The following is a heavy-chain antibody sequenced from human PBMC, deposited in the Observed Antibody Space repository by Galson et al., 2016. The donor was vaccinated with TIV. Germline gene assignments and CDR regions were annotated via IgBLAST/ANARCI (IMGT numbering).Heavy chain of an antibody. J-gene: IGHJ4*02. Sequence: SVKVSCKASGGIFIGYGISWVRQAPGQGLEWMGRIIPLFGIVSYAQRFQGRVAIIADKSTGTTYMGLSSLRSEDTAVYYCVRSGTYYYDSSGDNWGQGTLVTVSS. CDR3: VRSGTYYYDSSGDN. CDR2: IIPLFGIV. V-gene: IGHV1-69*04. D-gene: IGHD3-22*01. CDR1: GGIFIGYG.